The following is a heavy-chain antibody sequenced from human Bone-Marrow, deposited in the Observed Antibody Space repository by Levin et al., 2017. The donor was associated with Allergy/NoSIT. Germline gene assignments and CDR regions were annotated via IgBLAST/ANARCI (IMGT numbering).Heavy chain of an antibody. Sequence: GASVKVSCKASGYTFNFYDINWVRQAPGQGLEWMGWIRPGSDKISYAPNIQGRVTMTADTSTTTVYMELRSLKSDDTAVYYCARDRSSAYVDGFDLWGQGTMVTVSS. CDR2: IRPGSDKI. CDR3: ARDRSSAYVDGFDL. D-gene: IGHD5-12*01. J-gene: IGHJ3*01. V-gene: IGHV1-18*01. CDR1: GYTFNFYD.